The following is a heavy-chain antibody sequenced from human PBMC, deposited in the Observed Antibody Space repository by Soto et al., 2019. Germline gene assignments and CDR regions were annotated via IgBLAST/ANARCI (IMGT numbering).Heavy chain of an antibody. V-gene: IGHV4-34*01. Sequence: SETLSLTCAVYGGSFGGYYWSWIRQPPGKGLEWIGEINHSGSTNYNPSLKSRVTISVDTSKNQFSLKLSSVTAADTAVYYCARGTPSWFDPWGQGTLVTVSS. CDR1: GGSFGGYY. J-gene: IGHJ5*02. CDR3: ARGTPSWFDP. CDR2: INHSGST.